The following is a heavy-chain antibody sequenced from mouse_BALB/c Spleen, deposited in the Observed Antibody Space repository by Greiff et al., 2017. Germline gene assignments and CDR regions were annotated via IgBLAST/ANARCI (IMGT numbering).Heavy chain of an antibody. Sequence: QVQLKQSGPGLVAPSQSLSITCTVSGFSLTSYDISWFRRPPGKGLEWLGVIWTGGGTNYNSAFMSRLSISKDNSKSQVFLKMNSLQTDDTAIYYCVRMGGYGSSYGYFDYWGQGTTLTVSS. CDR3: VRMGGYGSSYGYFDY. V-gene: IGHV2-9-2*01. D-gene: IGHD1-1*01. J-gene: IGHJ2*01. CDR1: GFSLTSYD. CDR2: IWTGGGT.